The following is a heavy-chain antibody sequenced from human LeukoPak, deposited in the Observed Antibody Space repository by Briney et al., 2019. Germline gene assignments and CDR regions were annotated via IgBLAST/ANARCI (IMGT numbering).Heavy chain of an antibody. CDR2: MYLSGTT. J-gene: IGHJ4*02. V-gene: IGHV4-4*02. D-gene: IGHD5-18*01. Sequence: PSETLSLTCTVSGDSINSLDLWSWVRQPPGKGLEWIGEMYLSGTTHSNPSVKSRVTISIDKSKNQFFLNLSSVTAADTAVYYCASEKSGYSYGSQVFDYWGQGTLVTVSS. CDR1: GDSINSLDL. CDR3: ASEKSGYSYGSQVFDY.